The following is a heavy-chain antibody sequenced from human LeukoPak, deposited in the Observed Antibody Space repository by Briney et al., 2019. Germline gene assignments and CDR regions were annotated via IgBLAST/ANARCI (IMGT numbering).Heavy chain of an antibody. D-gene: IGHD6-19*01. Sequence: GSLRLSCAASGFTFSSYSMNWVRQAPGKGLEWVSYISSSSSTIYYADSVKGRFTISRDNAKNSLYLQMNSLRAEDTAVYYCARDQSSGWFYFDYWGQGTLVTVSS. V-gene: IGHV3-48*01. CDR3: ARDQSSGWFYFDY. J-gene: IGHJ4*02. CDR1: GFTFSSYS. CDR2: ISSSSSTI.